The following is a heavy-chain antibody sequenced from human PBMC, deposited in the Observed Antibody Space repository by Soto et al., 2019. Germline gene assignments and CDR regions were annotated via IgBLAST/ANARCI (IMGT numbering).Heavy chain of an antibody. Sequence: ASVNVSCTASGYSFTGYYIHWVRQAPGQGLEWMGWINPDSGATNYAQNFQGRVTLTSDTSISTASMDLTSLTSDDTAVYYCARGDYGTGGYPFPYFDYWGQGTLVNAPQ. J-gene: IGHJ4*02. CDR1: GYSFTGYY. CDR3: ARGDYGTGGYPFPYFDY. D-gene: IGHD2-8*02. CDR2: INPDSGAT. V-gene: IGHV1-2*02.